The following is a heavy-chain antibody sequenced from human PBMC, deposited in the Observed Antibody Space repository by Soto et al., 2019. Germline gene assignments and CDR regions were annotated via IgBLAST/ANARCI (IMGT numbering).Heavy chain of an antibody. V-gene: IGHV3-74*01. CDR3: SRFDFPCSGKITYYYYSLDL. Sequence: GGSLRLSCAASGFTFSSYWMHWVRQAPGKGLVWVSRINSDGSSTSYADSVKGRFTIARENAKNTLYLQMNIMRAEDTAVYYCSRFDFPCSGKITYYYYSLDLSGQGTPVNVSP. CDR1: GFTFSSYW. D-gene: IGHD3-10*02. CDR2: INSDGSST. J-gene: IGHJ6*01.